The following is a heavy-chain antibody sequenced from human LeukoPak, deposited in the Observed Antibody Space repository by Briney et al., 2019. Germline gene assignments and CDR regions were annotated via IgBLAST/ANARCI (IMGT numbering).Heavy chain of an antibody. D-gene: IGHD1-14*01. V-gene: IGHV3-7*01. J-gene: IGHJ4*02. CDR3: TRDRSRAEDD. Sequence: GSLRLSCAASGFTFSGHWMSWVRQAPGKGLEWVANINQGGSDKYYVDSVKGRFTISRDNANNLLYLQMNSLRGEDTAVYYCTRDRSRAEDDWGQGTLVTVSS. CDR2: INQGGSDK. CDR1: GFTFSGHW.